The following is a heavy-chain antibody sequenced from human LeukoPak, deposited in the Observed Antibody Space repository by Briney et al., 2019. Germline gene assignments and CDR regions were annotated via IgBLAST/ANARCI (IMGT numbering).Heavy chain of an antibody. CDR3: AKSGSITMVRGGAFDY. D-gene: IGHD3-10*01. CDR1: GFTFSSYA. Sequence: PGGSLRLSCAASGFTFSSYAMSWVRQAPGKGLEWVSAISGSGGSTYYADSVKGRFTISRDNSKNTLYLQMNSLRAEDTAVHYCAKSGSITMVRGGAFDYWGQGTLVTVSS. V-gene: IGHV3-23*01. J-gene: IGHJ4*02. CDR2: ISGSGGST.